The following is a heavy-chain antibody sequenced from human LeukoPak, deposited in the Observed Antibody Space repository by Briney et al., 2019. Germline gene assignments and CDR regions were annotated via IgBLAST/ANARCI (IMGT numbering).Heavy chain of an antibody. Sequence: GGSLRLSCAASGFTFSSYTMNWVRLAPGKGLEWVSSISSSSGYIQYADSVKGRFTISRDNAENSVFLQMRSLRVDDTALYYCVRGWFDFWGQGTPVTVSS. CDR1: GFTFSSYT. CDR3: VRGWFDF. J-gene: IGHJ5*01. CDR2: ISSSSGYI. V-gene: IGHV3-21*01.